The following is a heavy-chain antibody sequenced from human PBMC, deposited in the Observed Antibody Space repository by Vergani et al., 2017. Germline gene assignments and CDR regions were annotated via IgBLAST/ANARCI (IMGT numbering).Heavy chain of an antibody. CDR3: ARCFSGSYQRYYFDY. D-gene: IGHD1-26*01. Sequence: EVQLVESGGGLVQPGGSLRLSCAASGFTFSSYAMHWVRQAPGKGLEYVSAISSNGGSTYYANSVKGRFTISRDNSKNTLYLQMGSLRAEDMAVYYCARCFSGSYQRYYFDYWGQGTLVTVSS. CDR2: ISSNGGST. CDR1: GFTFSSYA. V-gene: IGHV3-64*01. J-gene: IGHJ4*02.